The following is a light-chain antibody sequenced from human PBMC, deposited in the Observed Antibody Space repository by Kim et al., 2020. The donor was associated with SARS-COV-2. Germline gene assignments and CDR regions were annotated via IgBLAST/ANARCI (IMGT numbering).Light chain of an antibody. CDR2: GAS. CDR3: QQANSFPWT. J-gene: IGKJ1*01. CDR1: YDISTW. Sequence: GDRVTITCRASYDISTWLAWYQQKPGKAPTLLIYGASTLQTGVPSRFSGSGSGTDFSLTVSSLQPEDFATYYCQQANSFPWTFGQGTKVDIK. V-gene: IGKV1-12*01.